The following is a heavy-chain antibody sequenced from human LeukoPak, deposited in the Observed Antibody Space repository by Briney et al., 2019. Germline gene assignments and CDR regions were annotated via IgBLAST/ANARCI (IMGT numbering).Heavy chain of an antibody. J-gene: IGHJ2*01. D-gene: IGHD3-9*01. CDR3: ARAGWEKSYDILTGTYWYFDL. V-gene: IGHV1-69*06. CDR2: IIPIFGTA. Sequence: GASVKVSCKASGGTFSSYAISWVRQAPGQGLEWVGGIIPIFGTANYAQKFQGRVTITADKSTSTAYMELSSLRSEDTAVYYCARAGWEKSYDILTGTYWYFDLWGRGTLVTVSS. CDR1: GGTFSSYA.